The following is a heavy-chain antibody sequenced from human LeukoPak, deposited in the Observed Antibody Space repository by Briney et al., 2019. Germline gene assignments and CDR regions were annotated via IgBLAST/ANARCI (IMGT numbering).Heavy chain of an antibody. CDR3: AKDPGGY. V-gene: IGHV3-7*03. CDR1: GFTFSRYW. D-gene: IGHD3-16*01. CDR2: IKEDGSEK. J-gene: IGHJ4*02. Sequence: GGSLRLSCAASGFTFSRYWMSWVRQAPGKGLEWVANIKEDGSEKHYVDSVKGRFTISRDNAKNSLYLQMNSLRAEDTAVYYCAKDPGGYWGQGTLVTVSS.